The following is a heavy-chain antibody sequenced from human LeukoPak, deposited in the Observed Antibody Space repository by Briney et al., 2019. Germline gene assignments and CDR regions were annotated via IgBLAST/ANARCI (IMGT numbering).Heavy chain of an antibody. CDR2: INHSGST. CDR1: GGSFSGYY. D-gene: IGHD6-13*01. Sequence: PSETLSLTCAVYGGSFSGYYWSWIRQPPGKGLEWIGEINHSGSTNYNPSLKSRVTISVDTSKNQFSLKLSSVTAADTAVYYCARSSASSSPPGVDYWGQGTLVTVSS. J-gene: IGHJ4*02. CDR3: ARSSASSSPPGVDY. V-gene: IGHV4-34*01.